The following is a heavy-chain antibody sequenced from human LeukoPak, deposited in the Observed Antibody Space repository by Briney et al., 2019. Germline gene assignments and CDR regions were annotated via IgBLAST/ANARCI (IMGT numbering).Heavy chain of an antibody. CDR3: AREPHALDI. CDR1: EFTFSSYS. CDR2: ISSSSSYI. V-gene: IGHV3-21*01. J-gene: IGHJ3*02. Sequence: GGSLRLSCVVSEFTFSSYSMNWVRQAPGKGLEWVSSISSSSSYIYYADSVKGRFTISRDNSRDTLYLQMNSLTPEDTAVYYCAREPHALDIWGQGTMVTLSS.